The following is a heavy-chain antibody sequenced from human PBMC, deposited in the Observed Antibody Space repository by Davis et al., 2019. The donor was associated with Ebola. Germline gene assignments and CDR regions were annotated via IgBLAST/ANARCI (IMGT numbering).Heavy chain of an antibody. CDR2: ISAYNGNT. J-gene: IGHJ4*02. CDR3: ARGGNEQQLLYWPLGY. D-gene: IGHD2-2*02. Sequence: ASVKVSCKASGYTFTSYGISWVRQAPGQGLEWMGWISAYNGNTNYAQKFQGRVTITRDTSASTAYMELSSLRSEDTAVYYCARGGNEQQLLYWPLGYWGQGTLVTVSS. V-gene: IGHV1-18*01. CDR1: GYTFTSYG.